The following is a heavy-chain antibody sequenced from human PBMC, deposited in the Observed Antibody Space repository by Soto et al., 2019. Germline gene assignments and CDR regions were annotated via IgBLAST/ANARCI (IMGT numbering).Heavy chain of an antibody. CDR1: GGSIISGSYF. CDR2: IYYSGST. V-gene: IGHV4-39*01. Sequence: PSETLSLTCTVSGGSIISGSYFWGWIRQPPGKGLEWIGNIYYSGSTYYNPSLKSRVTISVDTSKNQFSLKLSSVTAADTAVYYCARHGDPTVVTALDFCGQGTLVTLSS. CDR3: ARHGDPTVVTALDF. D-gene: IGHD2-15*01. J-gene: IGHJ4*02.